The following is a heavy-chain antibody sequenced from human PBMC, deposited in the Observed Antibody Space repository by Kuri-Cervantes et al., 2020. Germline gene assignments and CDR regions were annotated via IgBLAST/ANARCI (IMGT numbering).Heavy chain of an antibody. CDR1: GFTFSSYG. Sequence: LSLTCAASGFTFSSYGMHWVRQAPGKGLEWVAVISYDGSKKYYADSVKGRFTISRDNSKNTLYLQMNSLRAEDTAVYYCARSSGYGDYDSAFDIWGQGTMVTVSS. CDR2: ISYDGSKK. D-gene: IGHD4-17*01. V-gene: IGHV3-30*03. J-gene: IGHJ3*02. CDR3: ARSSGYGDYDSAFDI.